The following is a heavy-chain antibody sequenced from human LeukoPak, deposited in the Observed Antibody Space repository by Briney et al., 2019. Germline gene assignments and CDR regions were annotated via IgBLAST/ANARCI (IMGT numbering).Heavy chain of an antibody. V-gene: IGHV4-34*01. Sequence: SETLSLTCTVSGGSISSYYWSWIRQPPGKGLEWIGEINHSGSTNYNPSLKSRVTISVDTSKNQFSLKLSSVTAADTAVYYCARGDRLPIDWGQGTLVTVSS. D-gene: IGHD3-22*01. CDR3: ARGDRLPID. CDR1: GGSISSYY. J-gene: IGHJ4*02. CDR2: INHSGST.